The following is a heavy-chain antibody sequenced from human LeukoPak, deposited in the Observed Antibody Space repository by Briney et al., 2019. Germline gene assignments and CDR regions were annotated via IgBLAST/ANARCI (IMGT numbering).Heavy chain of an antibody. J-gene: IGHJ4*02. CDR3: ARGPSGYYSF. D-gene: IGHD3-22*01. Sequence: SQTLSLTCTVSGGSITSGDYFWSWIRQPPGKGLEWIGYIYHSGSTHYNPSFDSRLTITVDTSKNQFSLKLSSVTAADTAVYYCARGPSGYYSFWGQGTLVTVSS. CDR1: GGSITSGDYF. CDR2: IYHSGST. V-gene: IGHV4-30-4*01.